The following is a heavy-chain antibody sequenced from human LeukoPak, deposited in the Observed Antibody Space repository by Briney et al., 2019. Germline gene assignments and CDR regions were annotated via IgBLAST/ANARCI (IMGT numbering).Heavy chain of an antibody. J-gene: IGHJ4*02. V-gene: IGHV4-39*01. CDR2: IYYSGST. Sequence: SETLSLTCTVSGGSISSSSYYWGWIRQPPGKGLEWIGSIYYSGSTYYNPSLKSRVTISVDTSKNQFSLKLSSVTAADTAVYYCADNRGSYYGYWGQGTLVTVSS. D-gene: IGHD1-26*01. CDR3: ADNRGSYYGY. CDR1: GGSISSSSYY.